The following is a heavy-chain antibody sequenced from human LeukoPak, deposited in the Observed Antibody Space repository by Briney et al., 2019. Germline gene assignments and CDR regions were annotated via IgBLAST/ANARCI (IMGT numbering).Heavy chain of an antibody. J-gene: IGHJ5*02. CDR1: GYSFTSYW. CDR2: IYPGDSDT. Sequence: GESLKISCKGSGYSFTSYWIGWVRQMPGKGLEWMGIIYPGDSDTRYSPSFQGQVTISADKSISTAYLQWSSLKASDTAMYYWARHGVGAAVGRSWFDPWGQGTLVTVSS. CDR3: ARHGVGAAVGRSWFDP. D-gene: IGHD6-13*01. V-gene: IGHV5-51*01.